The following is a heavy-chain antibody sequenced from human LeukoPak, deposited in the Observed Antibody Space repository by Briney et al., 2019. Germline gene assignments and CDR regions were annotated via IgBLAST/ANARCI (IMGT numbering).Heavy chain of an antibody. CDR1: GFTFSDYY. CDR2: ISSSGSTI. D-gene: IGHD3-3*01. J-gene: IGHJ6*03. Sequence: PGGSLRLSCAASGFTFSDYYMSWIRQAPGKGLEWVSYISSSGSTIYYADSVKGRFTISRDNAKNSLYLQMNSLRAEDTAVYYCAREGEVRFWEWSPPWRSHYYYMDVWGKGTTVTVSS. V-gene: IGHV3-11*04. CDR3: AREGEVRFWEWSPPWRSHYYYMDV.